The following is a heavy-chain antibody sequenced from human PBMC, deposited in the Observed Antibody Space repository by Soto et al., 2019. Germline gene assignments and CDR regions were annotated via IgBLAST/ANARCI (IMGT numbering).Heavy chain of an antibody. J-gene: IGHJ6*02. CDR2: ISYDGSNK. D-gene: IGHD6-13*01. Sequence: GGSLRLSCAASGFTFSSYAMHWVRQAPGKGLEWVAVISYDGSNKYYADSVKGRFTISRDNSKNTLYLQMNSLRAEDTAVYYSAGTSYYYYYGMDVWGQGTTVTVSS. V-gene: IGHV3-30-3*01. CDR1: GFTFSSYA. CDR3: AGTSYYYYYGMDV.